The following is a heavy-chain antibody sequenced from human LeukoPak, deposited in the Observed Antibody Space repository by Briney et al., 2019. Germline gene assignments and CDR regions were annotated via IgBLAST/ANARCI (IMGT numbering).Heavy chain of an antibody. CDR2: ISGSGYST. Sequence: SGGSLRLSCAASGFTFSTYGMTWVRQTPGKGLEWVSAISGSGYSTYYADSVKGRFTISRDNSKNTVYLHMNSLRADDTAVYYCAIDPYYYDSSTFLSNWGQGTLVTVSS. J-gene: IGHJ4*02. D-gene: IGHD3-22*01. V-gene: IGHV3-23*01. CDR1: GFTFSTYG. CDR3: AIDPYYYDSSTFLSN.